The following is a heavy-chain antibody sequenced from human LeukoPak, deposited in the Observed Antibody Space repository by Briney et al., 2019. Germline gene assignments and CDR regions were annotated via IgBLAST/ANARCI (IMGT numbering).Heavy chain of an antibody. CDR3: AGRGGVATFWSDAFDI. Sequence: PSETLSLTCTVSGGSISSYYWSWIRQPAGEGLEWIGRIYTSGSTNYNPSLKSRVTMSVDTSKNQFSLKLSSVTAADTAVYYCAGRGGVATFWSDAFDIWGQGTMVTVSS. CDR1: GGSISSYY. CDR2: IYTSGST. D-gene: IGHD2/OR15-2a*01. V-gene: IGHV4-4*07. J-gene: IGHJ3*02.